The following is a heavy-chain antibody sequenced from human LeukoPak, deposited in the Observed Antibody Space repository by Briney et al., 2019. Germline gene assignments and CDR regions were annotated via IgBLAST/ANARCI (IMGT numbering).Heavy chain of an antibody. Sequence: PSETLSLTCTVSGYSISSGYYWGWLRQPPGKGLEWIGSIYHSGSTYYNPSLKSRATISVDTSKNQFSLKLSSVTAADTAVYYCARDPGRGYSYGYEGDYWGQGTLVTVSS. CDR3: ARDPGRGYSYGYEGDY. J-gene: IGHJ4*02. D-gene: IGHD5-18*01. CDR2: IYHSGST. V-gene: IGHV4-38-2*02. CDR1: GYSISSGYY.